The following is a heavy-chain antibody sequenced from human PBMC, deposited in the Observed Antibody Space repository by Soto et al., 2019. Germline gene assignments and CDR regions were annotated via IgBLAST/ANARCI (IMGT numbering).Heavy chain of an antibody. D-gene: IGHD3-3*01. J-gene: IGHJ4*02. CDR1: GFIFSQYV. CDR2: ISYDATNQ. CDR3: AREGGGTYDFWGGYYVH. V-gene: IGHV3-30-3*01. Sequence: QVQLVESGGGVVQPGRSLRLSCTASGFIFSQYVMHWVRQAPGQGLEWVAIISYDATNQYYADSVRGRFTISRDNSNNTVYRRMNRLSAEDTAVYYCAREGGGTYDFWGGYYVHWGQGTLVTVSS.